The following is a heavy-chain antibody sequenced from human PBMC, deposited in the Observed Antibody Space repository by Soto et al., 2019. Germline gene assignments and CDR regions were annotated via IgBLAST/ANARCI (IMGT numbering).Heavy chain of an antibody. CDR3: AKGDNLGPKTGYAFDP. CDR2: TYFRSKWDN. CDR1: GDSVSSNTAS. Sequence: SQTLSLTSAISGDSVSSNTASWNWIRQSPSRGLEWLGRTYFRSKWDNDYAVSVKSRIIINPDTSNNPFSLQLNSVTPEDTAVYFCAKGDNLGPKTGYAFDPWGQGIMVTSPQ. V-gene: IGHV6-1*01. D-gene: IGHD5-12*01. J-gene: IGHJ5*02.